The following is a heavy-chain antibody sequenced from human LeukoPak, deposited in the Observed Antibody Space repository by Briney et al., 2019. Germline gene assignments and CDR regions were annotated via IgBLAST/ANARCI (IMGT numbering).Heavy chain of an antibody. CDR3: ARRTYASSPFDP. Sequence: PSETLSLTCTVSGGSISSSSYYWGWIRQSPGKGLEWIGSIYYSGSTYYNPSLKSRVTISVDTSKNQFSLKLSPVTAADTAVYYCARRTYASSPFDPWGQGTLVTVSS. CDR1: GGSISSSSYY. J-gene: IGHJ5*02. V-gene: IGHV4-39*01. CDR2: IYYSGST. D-gene: IGHD6-13*01.